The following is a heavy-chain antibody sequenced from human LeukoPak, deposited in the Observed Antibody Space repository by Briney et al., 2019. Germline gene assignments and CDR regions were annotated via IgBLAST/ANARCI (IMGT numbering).Heavy chain of an antibody. J-gene: IGHJ3*02. D-gene: IGHD6-13*01. Sequence: SETLSLTCAVYGGSFSGYYWSWIRQPPGKGLEWIGEINHSGSTNYNPSLKSRVTISVDTSKNQFSLKLSSVTAADTAVYYCARVGAAAQYDAFDIWGQGTMVTVSS. CDR3: ARVGAAAQYDAFDI. CDR2: INHSGST. V-gene: IGHV4-34*01. CDR1: GGSFSGYY.